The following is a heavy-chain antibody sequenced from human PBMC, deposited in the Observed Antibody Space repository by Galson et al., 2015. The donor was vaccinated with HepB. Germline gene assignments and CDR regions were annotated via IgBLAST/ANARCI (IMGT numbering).Heavy chain of an antibody. V-gene: IGHV3-30-3*01. CDR3: CGSGSYFAFDI. D-gene: IGHD3-10*01. Sequence: SLRLSCAASGFTFSTYAMDWVRQPPGKGLEWVAVISYDGSSKYCADSVEGRFTISRDNSKNTLYLQMNSLRAEDTALYYCCGSGSYFAFDIWGQGTLVTVSS. J-gene: IGHJ3*02. CDR1: GFTFSTYA. CDR2: ISYDGSSK.